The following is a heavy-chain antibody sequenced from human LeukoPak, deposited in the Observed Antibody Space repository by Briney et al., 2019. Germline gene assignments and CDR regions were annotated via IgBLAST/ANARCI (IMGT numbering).Heavy chain of an antibody. V-gene: IGHV3-9*01. CDR3: AKARESGSYYNGILNWFDP. J-gene: IGHJ5*02. CDR2: ISCSSGNI. D-gene: IGHD3-10*01. CDR1: GFTGSSNY. Sequence: GGSLSFYAAAAGFTGSSNYMRWVRQAQGKGLEGVSGISCSSGNIAYADSVKGRFTISRDNAKNSPYLQMNSRRAEDTALYYRAKARESGSYYNGILNWFDPWGQGTLVTVSS.